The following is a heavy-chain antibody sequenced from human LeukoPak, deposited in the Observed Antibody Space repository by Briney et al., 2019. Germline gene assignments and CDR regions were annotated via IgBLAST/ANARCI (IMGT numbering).Heavy chain of an antibody. CDR3: ARAGVDTAMVTEYFDY. V-gene: IGHV3-21*01. Sequence: GGSLRLSCAASGFTFSSYSMSWVRQAPGKGLEWVSSISSSSSYIYYADSVKGRFTISRDNAKNSLYLQMNSLRAEDTAVYYCARAGVDTAMVTEYFDYWGQGTLVTVSS. CDR1: GFTFSSYS. D-gene: IGHD5-18*01. CDR2: ISSSSSYI. J-gene: IGHJ4*02.